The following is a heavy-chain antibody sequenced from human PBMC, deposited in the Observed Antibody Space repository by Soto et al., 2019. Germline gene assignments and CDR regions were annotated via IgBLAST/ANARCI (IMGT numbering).Heavy chain of an antibody. V-gene: IGHV3-30*18. D-gene: IGHD1-26*01. CDR1: GFTFSSYG. Sequence: GGSLRLSCAASGFTFSSYGMHWVRQAPGKGLEWVALISYDGNNKFYADSVKGRFTISRDNSKNTPFLQMNSLRAEDTALYYCAKDIEEVVYYYGMDVWGQGTTVTVSS. CDR2: ISYDGNNK. J-gene: IGHJ6*02. CDR3: AKDIEEVVYYYGMDV.